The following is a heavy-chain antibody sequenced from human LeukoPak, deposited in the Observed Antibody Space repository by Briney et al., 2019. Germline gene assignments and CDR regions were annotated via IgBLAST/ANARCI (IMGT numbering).Heavy chain of an antibody. CDR3: VKTDGSWHTFDY. D-gene: IGHD6-13*01. J-gene: IGHJ4*02. V-gene: IGHV3-64D*06. CDR2: ISSNGQNP. Sequence: GESLRLSCSASGFTFSSYVMHWVRQAPGKGLEYVSAISSNGQNPYYADSVRGRFTVSRDNSKNTLYLQMSSLRAEDTAVYYCVKTDGSWHTFDYWGQGTLVTVSS. CDR1: GFTFSSYV.